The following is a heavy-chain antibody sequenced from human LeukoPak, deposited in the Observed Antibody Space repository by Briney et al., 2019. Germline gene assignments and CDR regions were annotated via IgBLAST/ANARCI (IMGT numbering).Heavy chain of an antibody. CDR3: ARGGRRDYYDSSGADYYYYGMDV. Sequence: SVKVSCKASGGTFSSYAISWVRQAPGQGLEWMGMIIPILGIANYAQKFQGRVTITADKSTSTAYMELSSLRSEDTDVYYCARGGRRDYYDSSGADYYYYGMDVWGQGTTVTVSS. CDR1: GGTFSSYA. V-gene: IGHV1-69*04. J-gene: IGHJ6*02. CDR2: IIPILGIA. D-gene: IGHD3-22*01.